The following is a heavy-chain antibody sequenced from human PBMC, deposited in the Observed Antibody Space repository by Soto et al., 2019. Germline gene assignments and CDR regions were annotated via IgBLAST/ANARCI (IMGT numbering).Heavy chain of an antibody. CDR1: GGSISSYY. J-gene: IGHJ4*02. V-gene: IGHV4-59*01. D-gene: IGHD6-13*01. CDR3: ARDLDREQLDY. Sequence: PSETLSLTCTGSGGSISSYYWSWIRQPPGKGLEWIGYIYYSGSTNYNPSLKSRVTISVDTSKNQFSLKLSSVTAADTAVYYCARDLDREQLDYWTQGTLVPVSS. CDR2: IYYSGST.